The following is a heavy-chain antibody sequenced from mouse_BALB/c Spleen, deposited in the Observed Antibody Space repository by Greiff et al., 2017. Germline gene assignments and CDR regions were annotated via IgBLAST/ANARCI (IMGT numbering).Heavy chain of an antibody. D-gene: IGHD2-1*01. CDR3: ARHNGNYPDWYFDV. Sequence: EVQGVESGGGLVQPGGSLKLSCAASGFTFSSYTMSWVRQTPEKRLEWVAYISNGGGSTYYPETVKGRFTIYRDNAKNTLYLQMSSLKSEDTAMYYCARHNGNYPDWYFDVWGAGTTVTVSS. CDR2: ISNGGGST. V-gene: IGHV5-12-2*01. J-gene: IGHJ1*01. CDR1: GFTFSSYT.